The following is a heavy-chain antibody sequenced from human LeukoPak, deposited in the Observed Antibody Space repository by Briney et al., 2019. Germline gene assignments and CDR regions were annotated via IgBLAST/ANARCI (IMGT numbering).Heavy chain of an antibody. CDR2: IYPGDSDT. D-gene: IGHD2-2*01. CDR1: GYSFISYW. Sequence: GESLKISCKGSGYSFISYWIGWVRQMPGKGLEWMGIIYPGDSDTRYSPSFQGQVTISADKSISAAYLQWSSLKASDTAMYYCAREKYCSSTSCFDAFDIWGQGTMVTVSS. V-gene: IGHV5-51*01. CDR3: AREKYCSSTSCFDAFDI. J-gene: IGHJ3*02.